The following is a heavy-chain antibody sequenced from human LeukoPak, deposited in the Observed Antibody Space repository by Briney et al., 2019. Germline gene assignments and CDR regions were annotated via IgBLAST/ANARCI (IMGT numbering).Heavy chain of an antibody. J-gene: IGHJ4*02. V-gene: IGHV3-73*01. Sequence: GGSLKLSCAASGFTFSGSTMHWVRQASGKGLEWVGCIRSKADRYATAYAASVKGRFTISREDSKSTAYLQLNSLKTEDTAVYYCTRTYYYDSSGYDTDFDHWGQGTLVTVSS. CDR2: IRSKADRYAT. D-gene: IGHD3-22*01. CDR3: TRTYYYDSSGYDTDFDH. CDR1: GFTFSGST.